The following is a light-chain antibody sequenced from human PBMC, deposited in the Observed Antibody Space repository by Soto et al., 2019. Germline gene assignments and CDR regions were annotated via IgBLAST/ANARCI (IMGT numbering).Light chain of an antibody. V-gene: IGKV1-39*01. CDR2: AVS. CDR1: ESISNF. J-gene: IGKJ3*01. Sequence: DIQMTQSPSSLSASVGDRVTITCRASESISNFLNWYQQKPGKAPKLLIYAVSSLQGGVPSRFSGSGSGTDFTLTISSLQPEDFATYFCQQSFSTPFTFGPGTKVDIK. CDR3: QQSFSTPFT.